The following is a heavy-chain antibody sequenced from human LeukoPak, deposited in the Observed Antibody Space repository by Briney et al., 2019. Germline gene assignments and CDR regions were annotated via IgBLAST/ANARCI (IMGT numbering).Heavy chain of an antibody. J-gene: IGHJ4*02. Sequence: GGSLRLSCAASGFTVSSNYMSWVRQAPGKGLEWVSVIYSGGSTYYADSVKGRFTISRDNSKNTLYLQVNSLRAEDTAVYYCAREWAYYYDSSGYYPSTQYFDYWGQGTLVTVSS. CDR3: AREWAYYYDSSGYYPSTQYFDY. V-gene: IGHV3-53*01. CDR1: GFTVSSNY. D-gene: IGHD3-22*01. CDR2: IYSGGST.